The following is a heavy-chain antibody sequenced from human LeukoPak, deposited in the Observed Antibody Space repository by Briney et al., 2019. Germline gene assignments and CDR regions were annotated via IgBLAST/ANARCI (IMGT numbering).Heavy chain of an antibody. CDR3: ARHTAVTTSQKAFDI. V-gene: IGHV4-39*01. CDR2: IYYSGST. D-gene: IGHD4-17*01. Sequence: YPSETLSLTCTVSGGSISSSSYYWGWIRQPPGKGLEWIGSIYYSGSTYYNPSLKSRVTISVDTSKNQFSLKLTSVTAADTAVYYCARHTAVTTSQKAFDIWGQGTVVSVSS. J-gene: IGHJ3*02. CDR1: GGSISSSSYY.